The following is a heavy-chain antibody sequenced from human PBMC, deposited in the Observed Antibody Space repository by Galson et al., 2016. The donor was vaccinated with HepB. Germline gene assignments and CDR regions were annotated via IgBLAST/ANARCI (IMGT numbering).Heavy chain of an antibody. D-gene: IGHD3-10*01. CDR1: GYTFSSYA. J-gene: IGHJ3*02. CDR3: ARRVRGTYDAFDI. CDR2: ISASTGTT. Sequence: SVKVSCKASGYTFSSYAITWVRQAPGQGLEWMGWISASTGTTNYARRLQGRVTTTTDTSTSTAYMELRNMRSGDAAVYYCARRVRGTYDAFDIWGLGTMVTVSS. V-gene: IGHV1-18*01.